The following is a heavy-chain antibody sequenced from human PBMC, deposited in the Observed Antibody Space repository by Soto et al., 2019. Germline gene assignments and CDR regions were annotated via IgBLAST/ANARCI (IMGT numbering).Heavy chain of an antibody. D-gene: IGHD3-22*01. CDR3: ATGYYDSSGYNY. CDR2: INAGNGNT. V-gene: IGHV1-3*01. CDR1: GYTFTSYA. J-gene: IGHJ4*02. Sequence: ASVKVSCKASGYTFTSYAMHWVRQAPGQRLEWMGWINAGNGNTKYSQKFQGRVTITRDTSASTAYMELGSLRSEDTAVYYCATGYYDSSGYNYWGQGTLVTVSS.